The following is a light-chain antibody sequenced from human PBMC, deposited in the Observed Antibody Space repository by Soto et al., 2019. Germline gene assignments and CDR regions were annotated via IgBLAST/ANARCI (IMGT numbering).Light chain of an antibody. CDR3: CSYAGSYTWV. V-gene: IGLV2-11*01. J-gene: IGLJ3*02. CDR2: DVS. CDR1: SSDVGDYNY. Sequence: QSALTQPRSVSGSPGQSVTISCTGTSSDVGDYNYVSWYEQRPGKAPKVMIYDVSRRPSGAPDRFSGSKSGNTASLTISGLQAEDEADYYCCSYAGSYTWVFGGGTEVTVL.